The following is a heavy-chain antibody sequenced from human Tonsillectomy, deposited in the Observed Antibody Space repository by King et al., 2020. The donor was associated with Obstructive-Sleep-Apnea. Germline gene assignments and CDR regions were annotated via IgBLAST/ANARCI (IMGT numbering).Heavy chain of an antibody. CDR3: AKVRGKAVAMRHYFYYYGMDV. CDR1: GYTFTSYD. V-gene: IGHV1-8*01. Sequence: QLVQSGAEVKKPGASVKVSCKASGYTFTSYDINWVRQATGQGLEWMGWMNPNSGNTGYAQKFQGRVTMTRNTSISTAYMELSSLRSEDTAVYYCAKVRGKAVAMRHYFYYYGMDVWGQGTTVTVSS. J-gene: IGHJ6*02. CDR2: MNPNSGNT. D-gene: IGHD6-19*01.